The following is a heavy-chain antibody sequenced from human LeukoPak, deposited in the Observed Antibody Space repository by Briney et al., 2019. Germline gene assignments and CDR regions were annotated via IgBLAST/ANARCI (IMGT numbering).Heavy chain of an antibody. J-gene: IGHJ4*02. D-gene: IGHD7-27*01. V-gene: IGHV3-48*03. Sequence: SGGSLRRSCAASGFTFSSYEMNWVRQAPGKGLEWVSYISSSGSTIYYADSVKGRFTISRDNAKNSLYLQMNSLRAEDTAVYYCSCELGLDYWGQGTLVTVSS. CDR1: GFTFSSYE. CDR2: ISSSGSTI. CDR3: SCELGLDY.